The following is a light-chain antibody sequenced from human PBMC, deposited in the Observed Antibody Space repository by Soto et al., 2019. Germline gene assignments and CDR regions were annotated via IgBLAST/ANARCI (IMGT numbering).Light chain of an antibody. J-gene: IGLJ1*01. CDR3: CSYAGSYTHV. Sequence: QSVLTQPRSVSGSPGQSVTFSCTGTSSDVGAYIYVSWYQQHPGKAPKLIIYDVIKRPSGVPDRFSGSKSGNTASLTISGLQAEDEGDYYCCSYAGSYTHVFGTGTKGTVL. CDR2: DVI. V-gene: IGLV2-11*01. CDR1: SSDVGAYIY.